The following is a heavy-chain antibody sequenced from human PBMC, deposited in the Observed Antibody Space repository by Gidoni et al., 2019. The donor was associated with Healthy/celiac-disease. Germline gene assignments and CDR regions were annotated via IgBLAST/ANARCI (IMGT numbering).Heavy chain of an antibody. CDR3: ARTGTTESWFDP. V-gene: IGHV4-59*01. CDR1: GGSISSYY. Sequence: QVQLQESGPGLVKPSETLSLPCTVSGGSISSYYWIWIRQPPGKGLEWIGYIYYSGSTNYNPSRKSRVTIAVDTSKNQFSLKLSSVTAADTAVYYCARTGTTESWFDPWGQGTLVTVSS. J-gene: IGHJ5*02. D-gene: IGHD1-7*01. CDR2: IYYSGST.